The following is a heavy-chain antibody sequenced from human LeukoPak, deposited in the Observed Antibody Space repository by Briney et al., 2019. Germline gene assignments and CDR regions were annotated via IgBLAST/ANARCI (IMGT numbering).Heavy chain of an antibody. V-gene: IGHV1-2*02. CDR1: GHSFTGHY. CDR3: AITTGRGTTTAYWFDP. CDR2: ISPDSGGT. Sequence: GASVKISCNASGHSFTGHYLHWVRQTPGQGLEWMGWISPDSGGTSYAQKFQGKVTMTRDNSTSTAYMDLRGLTFDDTAVYYCAITTGRGTTTAYWFDPWGQGTLVTVSS. D-gene: IGHD1-7*01. J-gene: IGHJ5*02.